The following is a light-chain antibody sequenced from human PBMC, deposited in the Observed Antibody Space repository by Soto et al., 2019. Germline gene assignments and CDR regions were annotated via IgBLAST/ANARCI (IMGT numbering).Light chain of an antibody. J-gene: IGLJ2*01. CDR1: SSNIGSNY. V-gene: IGLV1-47*01. CDR2: RNN. CDR3: AAWDDRNGV. Sequence: QSELTQPPSASGTPGQRVTISCSGSSSNIGSNYVYWYQQLPGTAPKLLIYRNNQRPSGVPDRFSGSKSGTSASLAISGLRSEDEADYYCAAWDDRNGVFGGGTKVTVL.